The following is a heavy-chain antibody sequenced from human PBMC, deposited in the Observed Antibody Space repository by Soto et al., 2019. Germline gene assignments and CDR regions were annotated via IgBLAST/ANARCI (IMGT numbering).Heavy chain of an antibody. D-gene: IGHD3-9*01. Sequence: QVQLVQSGAEVKKPGSSVKVSCKASGGTFKSHAFSWVRQAPGQGLEWMGTIIPVFGTANYAQKFQGRVTITADESSTTAYMELSSLRSEDTAVYYCARGYDIWTDKHYAMDVWGQGTTVIVSS. J-gene: IGHJ6*02. CDR1: GGTFKSHA. CDR2: IIPVFGTA. CDR3: ARGYDIWTDKHYAMDV. V-gene: IGHV1-69*15.